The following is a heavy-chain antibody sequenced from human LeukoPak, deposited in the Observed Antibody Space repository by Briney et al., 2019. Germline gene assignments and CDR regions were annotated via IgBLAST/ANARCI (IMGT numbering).Heavy chain of an antibody. D-gene: IGHD2-15*01. CDR2: IIPILGIA. V-gene: IGHV1-69*10. CDR3: ARIGTLGYCSGGSCPNNYYYFDY. CDR1: GGTFSSYA. J-gene: IGHJ4*02. Sequence: ASVKVSCKASGGTFSSYAISWVRQAPGQGLEWMGGIIPILGIANYAQKFQGRVTITADKSTSTAYMELSSLRSEDTAVYYCARIGTLGYCSGGSCPNNYYYFDYWGQGTLVTVSS.